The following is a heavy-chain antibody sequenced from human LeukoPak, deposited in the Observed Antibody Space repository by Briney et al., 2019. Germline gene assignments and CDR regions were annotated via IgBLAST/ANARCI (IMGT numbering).Heavy chain of an antibody. CDR3: ASTVEPTTYYFDY. D-gene: IGHD1-26*01. J-gene: IGHJ4*02. CDR2: ISGSGGSR. Sequence: GGSLRLSCAASGFTFSSYAMSWVRQAPGKGLEWVSAISGSGGSRNYADSVKGRFTVSRDNSKNTLCLQMNSLRAEDTAVYYCASTVEPTTYYFDYWGQGALVTVSS. CDR1: GFTFSSYA. V-gene: IGHV3-23*01.